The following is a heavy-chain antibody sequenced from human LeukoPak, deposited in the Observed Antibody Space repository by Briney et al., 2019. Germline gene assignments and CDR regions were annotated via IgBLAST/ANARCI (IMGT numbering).Heavy chain of an antibody. CDR2: ISAFNGNT. CDR1: GYTFTSYG. D-gene: IGHD3-9*01. V-gene: IGHV1-18*01. J-gene: IGHJ5*02. CDR3: ATTGYGSDWFDP. Sequence: ASVKVSCKASGYTFTSYGISWVRQAPGQGLEWMGWISAFNGNTNYAQKLQGRVTMTTDTSTSTAYMELRSLRSDDTAVYYCATTGYGSDWFDPWGQGALVTVSS.